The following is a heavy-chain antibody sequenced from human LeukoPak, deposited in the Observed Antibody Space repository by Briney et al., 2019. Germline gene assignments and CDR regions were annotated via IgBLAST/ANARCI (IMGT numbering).Heavy chain of an antibody. V-gene: IGHV3-48*04. J-gene: IGHJ4*02. CDR1: GLTFSKYS. D-gene: IGHD6-25*01. Sequence: SGGSLRLSCAASGLTFSKYSMTWVRQAPGKGLEWVSFIDTSSTTMYYTDSVKGRFTISRDNAKNSLYLQMNSLRAEDTAVYYCARASSGGGWGQGTLVTVSS. CDR2: IDTSSTTM. CDR3: ARASSGGG.